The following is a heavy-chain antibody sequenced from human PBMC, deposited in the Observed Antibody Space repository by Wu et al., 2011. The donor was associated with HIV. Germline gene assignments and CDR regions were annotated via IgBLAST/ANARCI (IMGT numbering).Heavy chain of an antibody. Sequence: QVLLVQSGAEVKKPGSSVKVSCKASGDSLTKYAFSWVRQAPGQGLEWMGGIIPNSGTTNYARKFQGRFTVTADTSTTTVHMELRSLRSEDTAVYYCARSGEAAEYYCYYMNVWGKGTTVTISS. CDR1: GDSLTKYA. J-gene: IGHJ6*03. D-gene: IGHD2-15*01. CDR3: ARSGEAAEYYCYYMNV. V-gene: IGHV1-69*14. CDR2: IIPNSGTT.